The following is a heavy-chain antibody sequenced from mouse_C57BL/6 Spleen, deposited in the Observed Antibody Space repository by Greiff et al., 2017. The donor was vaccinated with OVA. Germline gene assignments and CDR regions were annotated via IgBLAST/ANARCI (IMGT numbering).Heavy chain of an antibody. Sequence: EVQVVESGGDLVKPGGSLKLSCAASGFTFSSYGMSWVRQTPDKRLEWVATISSGGSYTYSPDSVKGRFTISRDNAKNTLYLQMSSLKSEDTAMYYCASSMVTTAMDYWGQGTSVTVSS. V-gene: IGHV5-6*01. CDR1: GFTFSSYG. D-gene: IGHD2-2*01. CDR3: ASSMVTTAMDY. CDR2: ISSGGSYT. J-gene: IGHJ4*01.